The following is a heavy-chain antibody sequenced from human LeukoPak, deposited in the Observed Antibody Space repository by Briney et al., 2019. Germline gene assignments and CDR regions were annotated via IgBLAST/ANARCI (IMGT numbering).Heavy chain of an antibody. Sequence: GGSLRLSYAASGFTFSDYYMSWIRQAPGKGLEWVSYISSSSSYTNYADSVKGRFTISRDNAKNSLYLQMNSLRAEDTAVYYCARTRGDYGDYNWFDPWGQGTLVTVSS. D-gene: IGHD4-17*01. CDR1: GFTFSDYY. CDR2: ISSSSSYT. V-gene: IGHV3-11*06. CDR3: ARTRGDYGDYNWFDP. J-gene: IGHJ5*02.